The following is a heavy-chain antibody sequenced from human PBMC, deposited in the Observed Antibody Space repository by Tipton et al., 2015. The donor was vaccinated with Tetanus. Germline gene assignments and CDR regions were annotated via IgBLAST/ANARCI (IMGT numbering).Heavy chain of an antibody. CDR3: GRDRDLFAGVVVIPAIMGQ. J-gene: IGHJ4*02. Sequence: QSGAEVKKPGSSVKVSCIASGGSFRTYAISWVRQAPGQGLEWVGGIIPMFGTADYAQKFRDSVTITADESTSTVYLELSSLRFDDTAVYYCGRDRDLFAGVVVIPAIMGQWGQGTPVAVSS. CDR2: IIPMFGTA. V-gene: IGHV1-69*01. CDR1: GGSFRTYA. D-gene: IGHD3-16*02.